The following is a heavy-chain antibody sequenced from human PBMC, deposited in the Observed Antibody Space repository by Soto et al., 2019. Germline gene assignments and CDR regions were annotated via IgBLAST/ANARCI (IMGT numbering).Heavy chain of an antibody. J-gene: IGHJ6*02. CDR3: ASHVCNFRYYYAMDV. CDR2: IYPGDSDT. Sequence: VESLKVSCKGSGYTFTDYWIGWVRQLPGKGLEWMGIIYPGDSDTRYSPSFQGHVTITVDKSTSTAYLQWNTLKASDTAMYYCASHVCNFRYYYAMDVCGLGSPVTVS. V-gene: IGHV5-51*01. CDR1: GYTFTDYW.